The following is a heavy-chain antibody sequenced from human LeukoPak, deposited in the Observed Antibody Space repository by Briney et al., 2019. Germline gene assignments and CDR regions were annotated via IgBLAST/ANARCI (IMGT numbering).Heavy chain of an antibody. D-gene: IGHD3-22*01. Sequence: SETLSLTCTVSGDSISNYYWTWIRQPPGKGLEWIGYIYYSGSTNYNPSLKSRVTMSVDTSKNQFSLKLSSVTAADTAVYYCARDFSSGYSYDAFDIWGQGTMVTVSS. J-gene: IGHJ3*02. CDR1: GDSISNYY. CDR2: IYYSGST. CDR3: ARDFSSGYSYDAFDI. V-gene: IGHV4-59*12.